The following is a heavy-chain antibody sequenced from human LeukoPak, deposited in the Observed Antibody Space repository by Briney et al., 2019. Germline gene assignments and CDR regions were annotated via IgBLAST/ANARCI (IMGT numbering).Heavy chain of an antibody. J-gene: IGHJ5*02. V-gene: IGHV3-23*01. CDR3: AKDPPMYYDILTGYT. CDR1: GFTFSSYA. CDR2: ISGSGGST. D-gene: IGHD3-9*01. Sequence: PGGSLRLSCAASGFTFSSYAMSWVRQAPGKGLEWISAISGSGGSTYYADSVKGRFTISRDNSKNTLYLQMNSLRAEDTAVHYCAKDPPMYYDILTGYTWGQGTLVTVSS.